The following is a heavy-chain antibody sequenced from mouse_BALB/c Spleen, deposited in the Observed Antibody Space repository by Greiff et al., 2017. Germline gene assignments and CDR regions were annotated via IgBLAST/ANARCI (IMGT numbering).Heavy chain of an antibody. CDR1: GFSLTSYG. V-gene: IGHV2-2*02. CDR2: IWSGGST. CDR3: AIYGNYAFAY. J-gene: IGHJ3*01. Sequence: QVQLQQSGPGLVQPSQSLSITCTVSGFSLTSYGVHWVRQSPGKGLEWLGVIWSGGSTDYNAAFISRLSISKDNSKSQVFFKMNSLQANDTAIYYCAIYGNYAFAYWGQGTLVTVSA. D-gene: IGHD2-1*01.